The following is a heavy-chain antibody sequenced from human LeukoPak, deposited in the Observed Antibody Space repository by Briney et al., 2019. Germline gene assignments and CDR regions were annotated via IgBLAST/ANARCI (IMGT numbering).Heavy chain of an antibody. D-gene: IGHD5-18*01. CDR1: GGTFSSYA. Sequence: SVKVSCKASGGTFSSYAISWVRQAPGQGLEWMGGIIPIFGTANYAQKFQGRVTITTDESTSTAYMELSSLRSEDTAVYYCARSNSGYSYGYGDYYYYYYMDVWGKGTTVTVSS. V-gene: IGHV1-69*05. J-gene: IGHJ6*03. CDR2: IIPIFGTA. CDR3: ARSNSGYSYGYGDYYYYYYMDV.